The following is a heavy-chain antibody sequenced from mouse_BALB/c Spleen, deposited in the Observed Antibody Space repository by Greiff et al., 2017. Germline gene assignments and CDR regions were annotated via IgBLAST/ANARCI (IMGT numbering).Heavy chain of an antibody. Sequence: VQLKESGPELVKPGASVKIPCKASGYTFTDYNMDWVKQSHGKSLEWIGDINPNNGGTIYNQKFKGKATLTVDKSSSTAYMELRSLTSEDTAVYYCARSGYDVGAWFAYWGQGTLVTVSA. CDR1: GYTFTDYN. CDR3: ARSGYDVGAWFAY. CDR2: INPNNGGT. J-gene: IGHJ3*01. D-gene: IGHD2-14*01. V-gene: IGHV1-18*01.